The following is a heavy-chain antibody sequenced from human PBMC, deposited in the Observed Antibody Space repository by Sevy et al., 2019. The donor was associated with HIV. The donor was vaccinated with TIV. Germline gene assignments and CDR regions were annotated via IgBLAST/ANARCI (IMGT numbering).Heavy chain of an antibody. V-gene: IGHV3-48*01. CDR3: ARDGRYYYGMDV. J-gene: IGHJ6*02. CDR2: ISSSSRTI. CDR1: GFTFSSYS. Sequence: GGSLRLSCAASGFTFSSYSMNWVRQAPGKGLEWVSYISSSSRTIYYADSVKGRFTISRDNAKNSLYLQMNSLRAEDTAVYYCARDGRYYYGMDVWGQGTTVTVSS.